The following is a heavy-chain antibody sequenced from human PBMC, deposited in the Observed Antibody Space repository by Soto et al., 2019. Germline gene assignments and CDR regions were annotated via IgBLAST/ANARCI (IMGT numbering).Heavy chain of an antibody. V-gene: IGHV3-66*01. CDR2: IYSGGST. CDR3: ARAGYCSSTSCYNWFDP. Sequence: PGGSLRLSCAASGFTVSSNYMSWVRQAPGKGLEWVSVIYSGGSTYYADSVKGRFTISRDNSKNTLYLQMNSLRAEDTAVYYCARAGYCSSTSCYNWFDPWGQGTLVTVSS. J-gene: IGHJ5*02. D-gene: IGHD2-2*01. CDR1: GFTVSSNY.